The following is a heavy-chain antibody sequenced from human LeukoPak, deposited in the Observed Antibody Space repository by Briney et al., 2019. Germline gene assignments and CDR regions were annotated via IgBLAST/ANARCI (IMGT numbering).Heavy chain of an antibody. D-gene: IGHD3-22*01. CDR1: GYTFTNYA. CDR2: INPSSGST. CDR3: ARIHYDSGAYRDY. Sequence: ASVKVSCKASGYTFTNYAINWVRQAPGQGLEWMGIINPSSGSTSYAQKFQGRVTMTRDMSTSTVYMEVSSLRSEDTAVYYCARIHYDSGAYRDYWGQGTLVTVSS. V-gene: IGHV1-46*01. J-gene: IGHJ4*02.